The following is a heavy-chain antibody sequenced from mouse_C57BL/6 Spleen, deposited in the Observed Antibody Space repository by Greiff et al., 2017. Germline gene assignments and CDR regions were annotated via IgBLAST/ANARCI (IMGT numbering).Heavy chain of an antibody. D-gene: IGHD2-5*01. CDR3: GRQNSNYVDYYAMDY. Sequence: EVQRVESGGGLVQPKGSLKLSCAASGFSFNTYAMNWVRQAPGKGLEWVARIRSKSNNYATYYAESVKDRFTISRDDSESMLYLQMNNIKTEDTAMYYCGRQNSNYVDYYAMDYWGQGTSVTVSS. V-gene: IGHV10-1*01. CDR1: GFSFNTYA. CDR2: IRSKSNNYAT. J-gene: IGHJ4*01.